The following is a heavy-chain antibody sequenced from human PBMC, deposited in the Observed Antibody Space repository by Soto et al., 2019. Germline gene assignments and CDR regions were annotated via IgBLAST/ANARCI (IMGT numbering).Heavy chain of an antibody. CDR2: TNAGNGNT. D-gene: IGHD3-10*01. V-gene: IGHV1-3*01. CDR3: AFFTPMVRGVSFGY. CDR1: GYTFTSYA. Sequence: ASVKVSCKASGYTFTSYAMHWVRQAPGQRLEWMGWTNAGNGNTKYSQKFQGRVTITRDTSASTAYMELSSLRSEDTAVYYCAFFTPMVRGVSFGYWGQGTLVTVFS. J-gene: IGHJ4*02.